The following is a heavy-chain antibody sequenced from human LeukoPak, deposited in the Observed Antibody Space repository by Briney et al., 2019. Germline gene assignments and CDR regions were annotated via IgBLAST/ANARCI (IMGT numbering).Heavy chain of an antibody. CDR2: IRDDGSAK. J-gene: IGHJ3*02. CDR1: GFTFNNYW. Sequence: GGSLRLSCAASGFTFNNYWMTWVRQAPGKGLEWVASIRDDGSAKYYVDSVKGRFTISRDDAKNTLYLQMNSLRAEDTAVYYCARARSSYGYRDAFNIWGQGTMVTVSS. D-gene: IGHD5-18*01. CDR3: ARARSSYGYRDAFNI. V-gene: IGHV3-7*01.